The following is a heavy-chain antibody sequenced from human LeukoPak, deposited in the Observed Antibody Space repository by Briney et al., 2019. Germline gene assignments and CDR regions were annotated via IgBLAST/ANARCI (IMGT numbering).Heavy chain of an antibody. CDR1: GGSISSSSYY. Sequence: SETPSLTCTVSGGSISSSSYYWGWIRQPPGKGLEWIGSIYYSGSTYYNPSLKSRVTISVDTSKNQFSLKLSSVTAADTAVYYCASVGSTSYWGQGTLVTVSS. V-gene: IGHV4-39*07. D-gene: IGHD2-2*01. J-gene: IGHJ4*02. CDR3: ASVGSTSY. CDR2: IYYSGST.